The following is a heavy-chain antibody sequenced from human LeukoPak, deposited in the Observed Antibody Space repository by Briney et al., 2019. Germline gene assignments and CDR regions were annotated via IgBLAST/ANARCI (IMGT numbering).Heavy chain of an antibody. CDR2: IIPIFGTA. D-gene: IGHD3/OR15-3a*01. J-gene: IGHJ6*03. V-gene: IGHV1-69*01. CDR3: ARVPPKLDLLNYYYYYMDV. CDR1: GGTFSSYA. Sequence: GASVKVSCKASGGTFSSYAISWVRQAPGQGLEWMGGIIPIFGTANYAQKFQGRVTITADESTSTAYMELSSLRSEDTAVYYCARVPPKLDLLNYYYYYMDVWGKGTTVTVSS.